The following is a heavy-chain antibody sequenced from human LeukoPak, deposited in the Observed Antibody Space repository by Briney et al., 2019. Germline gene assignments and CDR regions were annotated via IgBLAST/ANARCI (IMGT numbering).Heavy chain of an antibody. CDR3: ARQRIIAAAPDY. V-gene: IGHV5-51*01. CDR1: GYSFAIYW. D-gene: IGHD6-13*01. Sequence: GESLKISCKGSGYSFAIYWIGWVRQMPGKGLEWMGIIYPGDSDTRYSPSFQGQVTISADKSINTAYLQWSSLKASDTAMYYCARQRIIAAAPDYWGQGTLVTVSS. J-gene: IGHJ4*02. CDR2: IYPGDSDT.